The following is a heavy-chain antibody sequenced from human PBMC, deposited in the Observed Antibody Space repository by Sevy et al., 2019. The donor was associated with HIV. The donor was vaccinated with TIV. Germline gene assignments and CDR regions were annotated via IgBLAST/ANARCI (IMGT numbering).Heavy chain of an antibody. CDR1: GFTLSRYW. J-gene: IGHJ4*02. D-gene: IGHD6-13*01. CDR3: VRAMASADSL. V-gene: IGHV3-7*03. CDR2: INQDGSTR. Sequence: GGSLRLSCAASGFTLSRYWLLWVRQAPGKGLEWVANINQDGSTRYYLDSVKGRFTISRDNAGNSLFLQKNSLRAEDTAVYYWVRAMASADSLWGQGTLVTVSS.